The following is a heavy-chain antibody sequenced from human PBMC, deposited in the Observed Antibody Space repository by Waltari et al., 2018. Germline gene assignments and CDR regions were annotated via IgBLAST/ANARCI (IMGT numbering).Heavy chain of an antibody. CDR1: GGSISSSSFY. V-gene: IGHV4-39*01. Sequence: QLQLQESGPGLVKPSETLSLTCTVSGGSISSSSFYWGWIRQPPGKGLEWIGSIYYSGSTYYNPSLKSRVTISVDTSKNQFSLKLSSVTAADTAVYYCARQPRIAAAGTRSYWGQGTLVTVSS. CDR3: ARQPRIAAAGTRSY. J-gene: IGHJ4*02. CDR2: IYYSGST. D-gene: IGHD6-13*01.